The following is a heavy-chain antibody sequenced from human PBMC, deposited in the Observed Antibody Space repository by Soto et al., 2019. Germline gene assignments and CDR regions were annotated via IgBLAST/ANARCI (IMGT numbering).Heavy chain of an antibody. CDR1: GFSFSSYW. CDR3: ARDMRYYYDSSGYYYFDY. V-gene: IGHV3-7*03. J-gene: IGHJ4*02. Sequence: PGGSLRLSCAASGFSFSSYWMSWVRQASGKGLEWVANIKEDGSEKNYVGSVKGRFTISRDNAKNSLYLQMNSLRAEDTAVYYCARDMRYYYDSSGYYYFDYWGQGTLVTVSS. D-gene: IGHD3-22*01. CDR2: IKEDGSEK.